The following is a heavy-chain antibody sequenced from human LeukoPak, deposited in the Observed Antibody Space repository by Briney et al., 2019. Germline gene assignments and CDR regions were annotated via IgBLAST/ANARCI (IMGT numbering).Heavy chain of an antibody. J-gene: IGHJ4*02. CDR3: GGTEMATTSHFDY. CDR2: IIPIFGTA. D-gene: IGHD5-24*01. V-gene: IGHV1-69*13. Sequence: SVKVSCKASGGTFSSYAISWVRQAPGQGLEWMGGIIPIFGTANYAQKFQGRVTITADESTSTAYMELSSLRAEDTAVYYCGGTEMATTSHFDYWGQGTLVTVSS. CDR1: GGTFSSYA.